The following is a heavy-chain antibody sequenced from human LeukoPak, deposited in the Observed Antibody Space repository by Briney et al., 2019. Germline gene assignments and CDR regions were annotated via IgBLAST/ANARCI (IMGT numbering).Heavy chain of an antibody. D-gene: IGHD4-23*01. J-gene: IGHJ4*02. Sequence: GGSLRLSCAVSGFTFSIYGMSWVRQAPGKGLEWVSATSGSGGSTYYADSVKGRFTISRDNSKNTLYLQMNSLRAEDTAVYYCAKRSDYGGNWNYLDYWGQGTPVTVSS. CDR2: TSGSGGST. CDR3: AKRSDYGGNWNYLDY. V-gene: IGHV3-23*01. CDR1: GFTFSIYG.